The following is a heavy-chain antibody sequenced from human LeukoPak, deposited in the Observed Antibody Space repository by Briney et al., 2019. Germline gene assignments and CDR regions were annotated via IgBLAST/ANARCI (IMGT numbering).Heavy chain of an antibody. CDR2: ISYDGSNK. CDR3: ARGGYFDY. V-gene: IGHV3-30*19. D-gene: IGHD3-10*01. Sequence: GGSLRLSCAVSGFTFRNAGMNWVRQAPGKGLEWVAVISYDGSNKYYADSVKGRFTISRDNSKNTLYLQMNSLRAEDTAVYYCARGGYFDYWGQGTLVTVSS. J-gene: IGHJ4*02. CDR1: GFTFRNAG.